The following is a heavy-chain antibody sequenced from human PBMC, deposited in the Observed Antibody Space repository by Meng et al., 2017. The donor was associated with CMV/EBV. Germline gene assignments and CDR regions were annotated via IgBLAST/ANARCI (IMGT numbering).Heavy chain of an antibody. CDR2: IYASGTA. CDR3: ARDRGELMYYFDY. D-gene: IGHD1-26*01. Sequence: GESLKISCAASGFTVSSSYMNWVRQAPGKGPEWVSIIYASGTAYYADSVKGRFTISRGNLKNTLYLQMDSLRAEDTAVYYCARDRGELMYYFDYWGQGTLVTVSS. J-gene: IGHJ4*02. CDR1: GFTVSSSY. V-gene: IGHV3-53*01.